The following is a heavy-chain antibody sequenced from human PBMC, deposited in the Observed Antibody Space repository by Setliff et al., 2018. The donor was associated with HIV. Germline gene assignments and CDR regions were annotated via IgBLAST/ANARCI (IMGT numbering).Heavy chain of an antibody. CDR1: GFSLTTSEMC. CDR2: IYWNDDK. J-gene: IGHJ5*02. V-gene: IGHV2-5*08. CDR3: AHGGVRYFXXXXXXXDX. Sequence: SGPTLVNPTQTLTLTCTFSGFSLTTSEMCVSWIRQSPGKALEWLARIYWNDDKRYRPSLKSRLTITKDTSKNQVVLTMTNMDPVDTXXYYCAHGGVRYFXXXXXXXDXXGQXTLVTVSS. D-gene: IGHD3-9*01.